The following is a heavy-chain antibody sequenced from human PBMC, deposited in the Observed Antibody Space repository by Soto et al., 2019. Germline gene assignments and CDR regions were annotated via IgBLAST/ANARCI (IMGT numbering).Heavy chain of an antibody. CDR3: AKSNWNYVGRFGY. J-gene: IGHJ4*02. CDR2: ISGSGGST. CDR1: GFTFSSYA. D-gene: IGHD1-7*01. Sequence: EVQLLESGGGLVQPGGSLRLSCAASGFTFSSYAMSWVRQAPGKGLEWVSAISGSGGSTYYADSVKGRLTFFRDNSKYSLYLQMNVPRAEYTAVYYCAKSNWNYVGRFGYCGQGTLVTVSS. V-gene: IGHV3-23*01.